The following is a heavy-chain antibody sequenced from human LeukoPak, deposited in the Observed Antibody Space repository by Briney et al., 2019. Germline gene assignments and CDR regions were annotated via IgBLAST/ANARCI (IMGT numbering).Heavy chain of an antibody. Sequence: GGSLRLSCAASGFTFSSYNMNWVRQAPGKGLEWISYISTSSSTIYYADSVKGRFTISRDNAKNSLYLEMNSLRAEDTAVYYCATDSSGYRSFDYWGQGTLVTVSS. J-gene: IGHJ4*02. V-gene: IGHV3-48*01. CDR3: ATDSSGYRSFDY. CDR2: ISTSSSTI. CDR1: GFTFSSYN. D-gene: IGHD3-22*01.